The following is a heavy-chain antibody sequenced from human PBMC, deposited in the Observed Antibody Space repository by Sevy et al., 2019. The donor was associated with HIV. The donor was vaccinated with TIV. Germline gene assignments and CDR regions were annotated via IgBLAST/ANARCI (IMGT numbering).Heavy chain of an antibody. CDR3: ARTSRGIVVVPAAQHYYGMDV. D-gene: IGHD2-2*01. V-gene: IGHV7-4-1*02. J-gene: IGHJ6*02. CDR1: GYTFISYG. CDR2: INTNTGTP. Sequence: ASVKVSCKASGYTFISYGMNWVRQAPGQGLEWMGWINTNTGTPTYAQGFTGRFVFSLDTSINTGYLQISSLKAEDTAVYYCARTSRGIVVVPAAQHYYGMDVWGQGTTVTVSS.